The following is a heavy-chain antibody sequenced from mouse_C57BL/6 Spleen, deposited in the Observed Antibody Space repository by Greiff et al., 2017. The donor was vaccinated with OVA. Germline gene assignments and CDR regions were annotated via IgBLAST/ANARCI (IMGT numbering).Heavy chain of an antibody. D-gene: IGHD1-1*01. CDR3: ARQGYYGSSLYAMDY. J-gene: IGHJ4*01. CDR1: GFSLPSYG. Sequence: VMLVESGPGLVAPSQSLSITCTVSGFSLPSYGVHWVRQPPGKGLEWLVVIWSDGSTTYNSALKSRLSISKDNSKSQVFLKMNSLQTDDTAMYYCARQGYYGSSLYAMDYWGQGTSVTVSS. CDR2: IWSDGST. V-gene: IGHV2-6-1*01.